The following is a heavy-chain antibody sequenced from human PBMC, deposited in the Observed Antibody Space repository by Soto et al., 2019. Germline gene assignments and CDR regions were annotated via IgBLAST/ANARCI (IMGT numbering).Heavy chain of an antibody. D-gene: IGHD1-7*01. J-gene: IGHJ4*02. Sequence: KFQGRVTITRDTSASTAYMELSSLRSEDTAVYYCARGMNRFDTELLGFWGQGTLVTVSS. CDR3: ARGMNRFDTELLGF. V-gene: IGHV1-3*01.